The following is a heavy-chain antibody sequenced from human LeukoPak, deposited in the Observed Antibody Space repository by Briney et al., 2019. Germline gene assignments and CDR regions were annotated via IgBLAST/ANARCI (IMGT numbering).Heavy chain of an antibody. CDR3: ARGNHYYGSGSSFFDY. Sequence: ASVKVSCKASGYTFTSYDIKWVRQATGQGNEWMEWMKPNSGNTGYAKKFQGRVTITRNTSIRTAYMELSILGSDDTAVYYCARGNHYYGSGSSFFDYWGQGTLVTVSS. V-gene: IGHV1-8*01. CDR1: GYTFTSYD. CDR2: MKPNSGNT. J-gene: IGHJ4*02. D-gene: IGHD3-10*01.